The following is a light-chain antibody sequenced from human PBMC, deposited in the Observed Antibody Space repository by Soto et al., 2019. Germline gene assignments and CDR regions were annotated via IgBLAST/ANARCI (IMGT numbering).Light chain of an antibody. V-gene: IGKV2-28*01. CDR1: QSLLHRNGYNY. J-gene: IGKJ3*01. Sequence: DIVMTQSPLSLPVTPGEPASISCRSSQSLLHRNGYNYVDWYLQKPGQSPQLLIFFGSNRAPGVPDRFSGSGSGTDFTLKISRVEAEDVGVYYCMQTLQAEFTFGPGTKVEIK. CDR2: FGS. CDR3: MQTLQAEFT.